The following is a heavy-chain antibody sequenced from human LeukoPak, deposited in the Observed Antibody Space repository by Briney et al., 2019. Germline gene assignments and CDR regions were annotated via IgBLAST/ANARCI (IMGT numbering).Heavy chain of an antibody. J-gene: IGHJ4*02. D-gene: IGHD5-12*01. CDR1: GYTFTSYG. CDR3: ARDMGLRDIVATIYRFDY. Sequence: ASVKVSCKASGYTFTSYGISWVRQAPGQGLEWMGWISAYNGNTNYAQKLLGRVTMTTDTSTSTAYMELRSLRSDDTAVYYCARDMGLRDIVATIYRFDYWGQGTLVTVSS. V-gene: IGHV1-18*01. CDR2: ISAYNGNT.